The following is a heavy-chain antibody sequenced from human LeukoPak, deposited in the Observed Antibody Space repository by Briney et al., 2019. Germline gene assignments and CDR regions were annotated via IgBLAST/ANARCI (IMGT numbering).Heavy chain of an antibody. CDR2: ISTYNGNT. CDR3: AREGKGCSSTSCPYYYYMDV. V-gene: IGHV1-18*01. CDR1: GCTFTSYG. Sequence: ASVKVSCKASGCTFTSYGISWVRQAPGQGLEWMGWISTYNGNTNYAQKVQGRVTMTTDTSTSTAYMELRSLRSDDTAVYYCAREGKGCSSTSCPYYYYMDVWGKGTTVTVSS. J-gene: IGHJ6*03. D-gene: IGHD2-2*01.